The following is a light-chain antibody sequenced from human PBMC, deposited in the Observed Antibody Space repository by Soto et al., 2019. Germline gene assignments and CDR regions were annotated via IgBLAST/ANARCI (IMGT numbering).Light chain of an antibody. V-gene: IGKV2-30*02. CDR2: KVS. CDR1: QSLVQSDGKTH. CDR3: MQGTHWPRT. Sequence: DVVMTQSPLSLPVTVGQPASISCRSSQSLVQSDGKTHLTWFQQRPGQSPRRLIYKVSNRDSGVPDRFSGSGSGTDFTLKISRVEAGDVGVYYCMQGTHWPRTFGQGTKVEIK. J-gene: IGKJ1*01.